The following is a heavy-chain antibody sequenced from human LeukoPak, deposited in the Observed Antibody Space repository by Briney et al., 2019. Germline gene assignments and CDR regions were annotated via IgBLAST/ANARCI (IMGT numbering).Heavy chain of an antibody. Sequence: SVKVSCKASGGTFSSYAISWVRQAPGQGLEWMGGIIPIFGTANYAQKFQGRVTITADEFTSTAYMELSSLRSEDTAVYYCAREMATINSAFDIWGQGTMVTVSS. D-gene: IGHD5-24*01. V-gene: IGHV1-69*13. CDR2: IIPIFGTA. J-gene: IGHJ3*02. CDR3: AREMATINSAFDI. CDR1: GGTFSSYA.